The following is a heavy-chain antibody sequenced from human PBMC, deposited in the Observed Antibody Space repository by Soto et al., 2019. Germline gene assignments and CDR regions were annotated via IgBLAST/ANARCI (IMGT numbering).Heavy chain of an antibody. J-gene: IGHJ5*02. CDR3: ARSIAVAGFNWFDP. CDR2: IYYSGST. Sequence: SETLSLTCAVYGGSFSGYYWSWIRQPPGKGLEWIGYIYYSGSTNYNPSLKSRVTISADTSKNQFSLKLSSVTAADTAVYYCARSIAVAGFNWFDPWGQGTLVTVSS. D-gene: IGHD6-19*01. V-gene: IGHV4-59*01. CDR1: GGSFSGYY.